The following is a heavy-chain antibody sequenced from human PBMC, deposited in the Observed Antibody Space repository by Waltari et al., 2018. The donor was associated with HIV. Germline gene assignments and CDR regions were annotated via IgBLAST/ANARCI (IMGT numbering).Heavy chain of an antibody. J-gene: IGHJ4*02. D-gene: IGHD3-10*01. CDR1: GAYFSGYY. CDR2: INHSGST. Sequence: QVRLEQWGAGLLKPSETLTLTCAVYGAYFSGYYWSWIRQPPGKGLEWIGEINHSGSTNYNPSLKSRVSISIDTSKNQFSLRLTSVTAADTAVYYCARGLPKLQSGIPGYWGQGTLVTVSS. V-gene: IGHV4-34*01. CDR3: ARGLPKLQSGIPGY.